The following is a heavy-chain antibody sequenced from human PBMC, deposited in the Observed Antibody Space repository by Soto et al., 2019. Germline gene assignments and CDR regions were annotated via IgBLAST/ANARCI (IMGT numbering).Heavy chain of an antibody. Sequence: GGSLRLSCAASGFTFSSYGMHWVRQAPCKGLEWVAVISYDGSNKYYADSVKGRFTISRDNSKNTLYLQMNSLRAEDTAVYYCAKNFARYCSGGSCYSFGYWGQGTLVTVSS. CDR2: ISYDGSNK. V-gene: IGHV3-30*18. D-gene: IGHD2-15*01. CDR1: GFTFSSYG. J-gene: IGHJ4*02. CDR3: AKNFARYCSGGSCYSFGY.